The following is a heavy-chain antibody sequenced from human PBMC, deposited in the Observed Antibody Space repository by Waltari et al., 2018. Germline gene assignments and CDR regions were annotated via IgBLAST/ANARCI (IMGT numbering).Heavy chain of an antibody. D-gene: IGHD4-17*01. CDR1: GGSFSGYY. CDR3: ARHPPYGDPWGGDY. J-gene: IGHJ4*02. Sequence: QVQLQQWGAGLLKPSATLSLTCAVYGGSFSGYYWSWIRQPPGKGLEWIGEINHSGSTNYNPSLKSRVTISVDTSKNQFSLKLSSVTAADTAVYYCARHPPYGDPWGGDYWGQGTLVTVSS. V-gene: IGHV4-34*01. CDR2: INHSGST.